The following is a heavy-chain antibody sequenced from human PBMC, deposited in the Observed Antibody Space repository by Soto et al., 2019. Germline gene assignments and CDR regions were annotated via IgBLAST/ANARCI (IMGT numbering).Heavy chain of an antibody. V-gene: IGHV3-64D*08. Sequence: GGSLRLSCAASGFTFSNYAMHWVRQAPGKGPEYVSAISNNGDHTYYADSVKGRFTVARDNSKNTLYLQMSSLRADDTAVYYCVKKWSFNSGYDYWGQGTQVTVSS. CDR2: ISNNGDHT. CDR3: VKKWSFNSGYDY. CDR1: GFTFSNYA. D-gene: IGHD5-12*01. J-gene: IGHJ4*02.